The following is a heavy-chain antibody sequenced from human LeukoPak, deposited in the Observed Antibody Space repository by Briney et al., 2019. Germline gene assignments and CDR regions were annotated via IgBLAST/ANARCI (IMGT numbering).Heavy chain of an antibody. CDR3: AKGWSGYFRSPFDI. D-gene: IGHD3-3*01. CDR1: GLTFSNNA. J-gene: IGHJ3*02. Sequence: GGSLRVSCAASGLTFSNNAMNWVRQAPGKGLEWVSVITGDGGTTDYADSVKGRFTISRDNSKNTLYLQMNSLRTEDTATYYCAKGWSGYFRSPFDIWGHGTM. CDR2: ITGDGGTT. V-gene: IGHV3-23*01.